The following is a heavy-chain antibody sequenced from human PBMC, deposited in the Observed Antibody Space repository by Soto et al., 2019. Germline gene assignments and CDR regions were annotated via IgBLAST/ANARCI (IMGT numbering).Heavy chain of an antibody. CDR1: GFTFSSYW. V-gene: IGHV3-7*01. CDR3: ARVSTGAFDY. D-gene: IGHD7-27*01. Sequence: EVQLVESGGGLVQPGGSLRLSCAASGFTFSSYWMSWVRQAPGKGLEWVANIKQEGSEKYYVDSVKGRFTISRDNAKNSLYLRMNSLTAEDTTVYYCARVSTGAFDYWGQGTLVTVSS. CDR2: IKQEGSEK. J-gene: IGHJ4*02.